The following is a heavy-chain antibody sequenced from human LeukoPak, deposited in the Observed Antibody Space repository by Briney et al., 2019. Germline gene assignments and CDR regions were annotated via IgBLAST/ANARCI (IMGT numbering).Heavy chain of an antibody. CDR1: GGSISSGGYS. J-gene: IGHJ4*02. V-gene: IGHV4-61*08. CDR2: IYYSGST. D-gene: IGHD5-18*01. CDR3: ARAGTWSRDSYGRSYFDY. Sequence: PSETLSLTCAVSGGSISSGGYSWSWIRQPPGKGLEWIGYIYYSGSTNYNPSLKSRVTISVDTSKNQFSLKLSSVTAADTAVYYCARAGTWSRDSYGRSYFDYWGQGTLVTVSS.